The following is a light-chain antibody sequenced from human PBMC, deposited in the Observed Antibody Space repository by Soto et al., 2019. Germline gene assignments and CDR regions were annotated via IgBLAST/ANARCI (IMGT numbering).Light chain of an antibody. CDR2: MSS. V-gene: IGKV2-28*01. CDR3: MQALRTPYT. Sequence: DTVMTQSPFSLPVTPGEPASISCRSSQSLLHSNGYKYLDWYLQKPGQSPQLLIYMSSTRASGVPDRFSGSGSGTDFTLKISRVEADDVGVYYCMQALRTPYTFGQGTRLEIK. CDR1: QSLLHSNGYKY. J-gene: IGKJ5*01.